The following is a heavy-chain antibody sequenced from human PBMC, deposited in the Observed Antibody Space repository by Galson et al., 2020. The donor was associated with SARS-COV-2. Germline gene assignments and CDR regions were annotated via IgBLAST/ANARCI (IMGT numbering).Heavy chain of an antibody. CDR3: ARFPLPPLYSWFDP. V-gene: IGHV5-10-1*01. CDR2: IDPSDSYT. CDR1: GYSFTNYW. D-gene: IGHD1-26*01. Sequence: KIGESLKISCKGSGYSFTNYWISWVRQMPGKGLEWMGRIDPSDSYTNYSPSFQGHVTISADKSISTAYLQWSSLKAADTAMYYCARFPLPPLYSWFDPWGQGTLVTVSS. J-gene: IGHJ5*02.